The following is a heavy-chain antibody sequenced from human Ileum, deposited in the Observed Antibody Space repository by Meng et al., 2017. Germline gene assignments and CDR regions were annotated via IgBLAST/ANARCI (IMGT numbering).Heavy chain of an antibody. CDR1: GDSVSSGSYY. J-gene: IGHJ4*02. Sequence: QLQLQESGPGLVKPSETLSLTCTGAGDSVSSGSYYWVWIRQPPGKALEWIGAVYFTGYTYYGPSLTGRGTISVDTSRNQFSLKLNSVTAADTALYFCARHGHFTPDKYYFDYWGQGTLVTVSS. CDR2: VYFTGYT. CDR3: ARHGHFTPDKYYFDY. V-gene: IGHV4-39*01. D-gene: IGHD3-3*02.